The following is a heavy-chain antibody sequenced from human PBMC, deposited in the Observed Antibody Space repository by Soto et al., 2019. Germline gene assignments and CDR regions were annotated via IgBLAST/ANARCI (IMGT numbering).Heavy chain of an antibody. CDR2: IYYSGST. CDR3: ARAFGYSGYDYGNNWFDP. V-gene: IGHV4-31*03. Sequence: SETLSLTCTVSGGSISSGGYYWSWIRQHPGKGLEWIGYIYYSGSTYYNPSLKSRVTISVDTSKNQFSLKLSSVTAADTAVYYCARAFGYSGYDYGNNWFDPWGQGTLVTVSS. CDR1: GGSISSGGYY. D-gene: IGHD5-12*01. J-gene: IGHJ5*02.